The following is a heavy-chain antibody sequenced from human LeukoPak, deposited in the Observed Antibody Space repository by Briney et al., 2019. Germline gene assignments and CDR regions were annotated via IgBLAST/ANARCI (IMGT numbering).Heavy chain of an antibody. Sequence: SVKVSCKASGGTFSSYAIGWVRQTPGQGLEWMGGIIPTFGTANYAQKFQGRVTITADESTSTAYMELSSLRSEDTAVYYCAREHPGGYYLDYWGQGTLVTVSS. J-gene: IGHJ4*02. CDR1: GGTFSSYA. CDR2: IIPTFGTA. D-gene: IGHD1-1*01. V-gene: IGHV1-69*13. CDR3: AREHPGGYYLDY.